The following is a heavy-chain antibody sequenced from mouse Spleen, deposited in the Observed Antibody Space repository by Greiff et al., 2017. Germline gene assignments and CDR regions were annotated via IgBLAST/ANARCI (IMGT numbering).Heavy chain of an antibody. CDR1: GFNIKDAY. D-gene: IGHD1-1*01. Sequence: VQLQQSGAELVRPGASVKLSCTASGFNIKDAYMHWVKQRPEQGLEWIGWIDPENGDTEYASKFQGKATITADTSSNTAYLQLSSLTSEDTAVYYCPITTVVAPFAYWGQGTLVTVSA. CDR2: IDPENGDT. J-gene: IGHJ3*01. V-gene: IGHV14-4*01. CDR3: PITTVVAPFAY.